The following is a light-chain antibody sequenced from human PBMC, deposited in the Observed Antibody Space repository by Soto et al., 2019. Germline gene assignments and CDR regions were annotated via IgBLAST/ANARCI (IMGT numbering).Light chain of an antibody. CDR2: EVS. V-gene: IGKV2D-29*01. CDR1: QSLLHSDGKTY. Sequence: DIVLTQTPLFLSVTPGQPASISCRSTQSLLHSDGKTYFYWFLQKAGQPPQLLIYEVSNRFSGVSDRLSGRGSGTDFTLKISKVEAEDVGVYYCMQALQTPITFGQGTRLEIK. CDR3: MQALQTPIT. J-gene: IGKJ5*01.